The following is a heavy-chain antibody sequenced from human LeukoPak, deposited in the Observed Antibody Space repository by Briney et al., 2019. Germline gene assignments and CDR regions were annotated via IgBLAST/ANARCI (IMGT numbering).Heavy chain of an antibody. CDR3: ARDGRPLDY. CDR2: ITHSGST. D-gene: IGHD1-26*01. Sequence: PSETLSLTCEVYGVSLSDYYWSWIRQSPGKGLEWIGDITHSGSTKYNPSIKSRVAISIDKSKNQFFLRLSPVTVADTAVYYCARDGRPLDYWGQGTLVTVSS. J-gene: IGHJ4*02. CDR1: GVSLSDYY. V-gene: IGHV4-34*01.